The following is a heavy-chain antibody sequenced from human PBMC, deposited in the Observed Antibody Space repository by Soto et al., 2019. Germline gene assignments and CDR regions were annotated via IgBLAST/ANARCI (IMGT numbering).Heavy chain of an antibody. Sequence: PGGSLRLSCTASGFTFSSYWMSWVRQAPGKGLEWVANIKHDGGEKNYVDSEKGRFTISTDNAKNSVFLQMNSLRAEDTAVYYCARQGGRRTYYYYYGMDVWGQGTTVTVSS. CDR3: ARQGGRRTYYYYYGMDV. V-gene: IGHV3-7*01. CDR2: IKHDGGEK. J-gene: IGHJ6*02. CDR1: GFTFSSYW. D-gene: IGHD3-16*01.